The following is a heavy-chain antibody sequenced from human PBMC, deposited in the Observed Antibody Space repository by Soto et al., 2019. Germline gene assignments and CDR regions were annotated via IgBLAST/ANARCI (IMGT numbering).Heavy chain of an antibody. CDR1: GGSISSSSYY. V-gene: IGHV4-39*01. CDR3: ARHSPRVATIYY. D-gene: IGHD5-12*01. Sequence: SETLSLTCTVSGGSISSSSYYWGWIRQPPGKGLEWIGSIYYSGSTYYNPSLKSRVTISVDTSKNQFSLKLSSVTAADTAVYYCARHSPRVATIYYWGQGTLVTVSS. CDR2: IYYSGST. J-gene: IGHJ4*02.